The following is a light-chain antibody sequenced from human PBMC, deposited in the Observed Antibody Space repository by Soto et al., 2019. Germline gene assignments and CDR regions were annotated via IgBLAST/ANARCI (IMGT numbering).Light chain of an antibody. V-gene: IGKV3-11*01. CDR3: RQRTSWTRSFT. Sequence: EIVLTQSPATLSLSPGERATLSCRASQSVSSYLAWYQQKPGQAPRLLIYDTSKRATGIPARFSGSGSGTHFPLNISSLEAEDFAVYYCRQRTSWTRSFTFGPGTKVDI. CDR2: DTS. J-gene: IGKJ3*01. CDR1: QSVSSY.